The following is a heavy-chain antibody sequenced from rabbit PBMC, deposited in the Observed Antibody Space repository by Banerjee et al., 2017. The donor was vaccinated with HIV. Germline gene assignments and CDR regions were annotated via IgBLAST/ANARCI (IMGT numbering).Heavy chain of an antibody. CDR1: GFSFSSSDY. D-gene: IGHD6-1*01. Sequence: QEQLEESGGDLVQPEGSLTLTCKASGFSFSSSDYMCWVRQAPGKGLEWIACINVGSSGTTYYATWAKGRFTISKSSSTTVTLQMSSLTAADTATYFCARESLDIYDYDGFWGLWGPGTLVTVS. CDR2: INVGSSGTT. CDR3: ARESLDIYDYDGFWGL. J-gene: IGHJ6*01. V-gene: IGHV1S45*01.